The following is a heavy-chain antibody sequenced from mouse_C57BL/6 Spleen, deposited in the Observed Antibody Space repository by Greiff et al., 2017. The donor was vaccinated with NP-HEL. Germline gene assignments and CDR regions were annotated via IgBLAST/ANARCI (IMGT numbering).Heavy chain of an antibody. CDR1: GYSITSGYY. J-gene: IGHJ4*01. CDR2: ISYDGSN. V-gene: IGHV3-6*01. CDR3: AREGGLLWAMDH. Sequence: VQLKESGPGLVKPSQSLSLTCSVTGYSITSGYYWNLIRQFPGNKLEWMGYISYDGSNNYNPSLKNRISITRDTSKNQFFLKLNSVTTEDTATYYCAREGGLLWAMDHWGQGTSVTVSS. D-gene: IGHD2-10*01.